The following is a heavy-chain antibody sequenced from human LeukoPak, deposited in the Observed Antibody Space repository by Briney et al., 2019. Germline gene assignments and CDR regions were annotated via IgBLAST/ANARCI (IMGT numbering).Heavy chain of an antibody. V-gene: IGHV3-30-3*01. CDR3: ARCRENDFWSGSPVDH. J-gene: IGHJ4*02. D-gene: IGHD3-3*01. CDR2: ISGDGTNK. Sequence: GGSQRLSCAASGFTFSSYAMHWVRQAPGKGLEWLAVISGDGTNKYYAESVKGRFTISRDNSKTTVLVQLNSLRVEDTAVYYCARCRENDFWSGSPVDHWGQGTLVTVSS. CDR1: GFTFSSYA.